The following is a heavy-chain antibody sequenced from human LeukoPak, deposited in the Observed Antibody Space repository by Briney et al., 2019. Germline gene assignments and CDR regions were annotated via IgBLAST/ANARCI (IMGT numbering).Heavy chain of an antibody. Sequence: PGRSLRLSCAASGFTFSKAWMSWVRQAPGKGLAWVGRIKSKTAGGTIDYAAPVKGRFTISRDDSKNMLYLQMNSLETEDTAVYYCTTYYFDASGYYSDFHYWGQGTLVTVSS. J-gene: IGHJ4*02. CDR2: IKSKTAGGTI. CDR1: GFTFSKAW. D-gene: IGHD3-22*01. V-gene: IGHV3-15*01. CDR3: TTYYFDASGYYSDFHY.